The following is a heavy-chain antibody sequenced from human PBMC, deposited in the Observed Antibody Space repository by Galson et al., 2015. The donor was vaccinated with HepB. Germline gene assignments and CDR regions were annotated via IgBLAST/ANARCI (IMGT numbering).Heavy chain of an antibody. D-gene: IGHD3-9*01. V-gene: IGHV4-61*01. Sequence: ETPSLTCTVSGGSVTSNSYYWSWIRQPPGKGLEWIGYISYSETTNYNPSLKSRVPISLDTSKNQFSLKVNSVTAADTAVYYCSREAATSFDIVPAYTYFNSWGQGTLVTVSS. CDR2: ISYSETT. CDR1: GGSVTSNSYY. CDR3: SREAATSFDIVPAYTYFNS. J-gene: IGHJ4*02.